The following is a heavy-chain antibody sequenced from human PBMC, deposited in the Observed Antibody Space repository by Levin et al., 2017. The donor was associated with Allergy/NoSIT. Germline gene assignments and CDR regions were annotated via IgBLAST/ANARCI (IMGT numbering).Heavy chain of an antibody. V-gene: IGHV4-34*01. J-gene: IGHJ6*02. CDR3: ARGDCSSTSCYNHYYYYYGMDG. Sequence: SPTLSLPCAVYGGSFRGSYWSWIRQPPGKGLEWIGEINHSGSTNYNPSLKSRVTISVDTSKNQFSLKLSSVTAADTAVYYCARGDCSSTSCYNHYYYYYGMDGWGQGTTVTVSS. CDR1: GGSFRGSY. D-gene: IGHD2-2*02. CDR2: INHSGST.